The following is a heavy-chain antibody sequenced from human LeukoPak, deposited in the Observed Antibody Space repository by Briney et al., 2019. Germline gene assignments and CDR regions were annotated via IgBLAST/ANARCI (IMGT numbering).Heavy chain of an antibody. CDR2: ISYDGSNK. Sequence: GGSLRLSCAASGFTFSSCAMHWVRQAPGKGLEWVAVISYDGSNKYYADSVKGRFTISRDNSKNTLYLQMNSLRAEDTAVYYCASLGGIVVVPAAIWDWFDPWGQGTLVTVSS. V-gene: IGHV3-30-3*01. CDR1: GFTFSSCA. CDR3: ASLGGIVVVPAAIWDWFDP. J-gene: IGHJ5*02. D-gene: IGHD2-2*01.